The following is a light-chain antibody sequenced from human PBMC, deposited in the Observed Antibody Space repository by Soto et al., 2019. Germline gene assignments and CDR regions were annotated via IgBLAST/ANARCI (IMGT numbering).Light chain of an antibody. Sequence: DIQMTQSPSSLAASAGDRITITCRASQSISRYLNWYQQKPGKAPKLLIYGASSLQSGVPSRFSGSGSGTDFTLPIRSLQPADIATYYCQQSYSTPITFGGGTKVEIK. V-gene: IGKV1-39*01. J-gene: IGKJ4*01. CDR2: GAS. CDR3: QQSYSTPIT. CDR1: QSISRY.